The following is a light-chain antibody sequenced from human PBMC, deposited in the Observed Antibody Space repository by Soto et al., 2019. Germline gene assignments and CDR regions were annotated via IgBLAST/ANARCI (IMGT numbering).Light chain of an antibody. Sequence: QSVLTQPPSVSGAPGQRVTISCSGISSNIGAGYDVHWYQQLPGTAPKLLIYGNSNRPSGVPDRFSGSKSGTSASLAITGLQAEDEADYYCQSYDSSLDVVFGGGTKVTVL. CDR1: SSNIGAGYD. V-gene: IGLV1-40*01. CDR2: GNS. CDR3: QSYDSSLDVV. J-gene: IGLJ2*01.